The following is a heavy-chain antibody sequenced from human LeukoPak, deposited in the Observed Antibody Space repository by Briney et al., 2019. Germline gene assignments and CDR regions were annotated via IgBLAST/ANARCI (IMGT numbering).Heavy chain of an antibody. D-gene: IGHD3-9*01. CDR2: ISAYNGNT. CDR3: ARELSNYDILTEPADY. Sequence: ASVKVSCKASGYTFTSYGISWVRQAPGQGLEWMGWISAYNGNTNYAQKLQGRVTMTTDTSTSTAYMELRSLRSDDTAVYYCARELSNYDILTEPADYWGQGTLVTVSS. V-gene: IGHV1-18*04. J-gene: IGHJ4*02. CDR1: GYTFTSYG.